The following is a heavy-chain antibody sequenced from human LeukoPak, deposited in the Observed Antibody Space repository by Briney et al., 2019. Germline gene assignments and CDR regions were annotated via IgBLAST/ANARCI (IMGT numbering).Heavy chain of an antibody. Sequence: ASVKVSCKASGYTFTSYYMHWVRQAPGQGLEWMGIINPSGGSTSYAQKFQGRVTMTRDMSTSTVYMELSSLRSEDTAVYYCASQGYYYDSSGYSYYFDYWGQGTLVTVSS. J-gene: IGHJ4*02. D-gene: IGHD3-22*01. V-gene: IGHV1-46*01. CDR1: GYTFTSYY. CDR2: INPSGGST. CDR3: ASQGYYYDSSGYSYYFDY.